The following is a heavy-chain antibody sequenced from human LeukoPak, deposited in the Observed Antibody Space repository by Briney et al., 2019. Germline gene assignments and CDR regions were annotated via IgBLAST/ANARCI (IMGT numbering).Heavy chain of an antibody. V-gene: IGHV1-69*05. CDR3: ARAAKYCNSTDCFALRYHYYYMDV. CDR1: GGTFSSYA. CDR2: IIPMFGTA. J-gene: IGHJ6*03. D-gene: IGHD2/OR15-2a*01. Sequence: SVKVSCKASGGTFSSYAISWVRQAPGQGLEWMGGIIPMFGTANYAQKFQGRVTITTAESTSTAYMELSSLRSEDTAMYYCARAAKYCNSTDCFALRYHYYYMDVWGQGTTVTVSS.